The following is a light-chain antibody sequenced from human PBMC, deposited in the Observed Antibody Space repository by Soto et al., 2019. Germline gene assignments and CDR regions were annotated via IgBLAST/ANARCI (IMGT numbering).Light chain of an antibody. V-gene: IGKV3-11*01. J-gene: IGKJ4*01. CDR3: QQRSNWPLSLT. CDR2: DAS. CDR1: QSVSSS. Sequence: EIVLTQSPATLSLSPGERATLSCRASQSVSSSLAWYQQKPGQAPRLLIYDASNRATGIPARFSGSGSGTDFTLTINSLEPEDFAVYYCQQRSNWPLSLTFGGGTKVEIK.